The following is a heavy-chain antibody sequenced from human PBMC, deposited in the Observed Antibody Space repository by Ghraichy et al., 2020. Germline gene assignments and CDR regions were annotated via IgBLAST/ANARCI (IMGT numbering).Heavy chain of an antibody. D-gene: IGHD2-21*01. Sequence: GGSLRLSCAASGFTVSSNYMSWVRQAPGKGLQWVSVIYSGGSTYYADSVKGRFTISRDNSKNTLYLQMNSLRAEDTAVYYCARGNSQFYYYGMDVWGQGTTVTVSS. V-gene: IGHV3-53*01. CDR1: GFTVSSNY. J-gene: IGHJ6*02. CDR2: IYSGGST. CDR3: ARGNSQFYYYGMDV.